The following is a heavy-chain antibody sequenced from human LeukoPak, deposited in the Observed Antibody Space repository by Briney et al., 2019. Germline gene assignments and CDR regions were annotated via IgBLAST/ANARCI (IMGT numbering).Heavy chain of an antibody. CDR3: ARASHDYGDYSHFDY. Sequence: SETLSLTCTVSGGSISSSSYYWGWIRQPPGKGLEWIGTIYHSGSTNYNPSLKTRVTISVDKSKNQFSLKLSSVTAAGTAVYYCARASHDYGDYSHFDYWGQGTLVTVSS. D-gene: IGHD4-17*01. CDR1: GGSISSSSYY. J-gene: IGHJ4*02. V-gene: IGHV4-39*07. CDR2: IYHSGST.